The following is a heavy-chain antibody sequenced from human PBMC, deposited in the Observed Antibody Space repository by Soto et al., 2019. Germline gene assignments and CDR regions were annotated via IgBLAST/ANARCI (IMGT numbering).Heavy chain of an antibody. CDR2: ISSSSSTI. J-gene: IGHJ6*02. Sequence: EVQLVESGGGLVQPGGSLRLSCAASGFTFSSYSMNWVRQAPGKGLEWVSYISSSSSTIYYADSVKGRVTISRDNAKNEPYLQLNILRNEDTAVYYYASFPPLLRFLEWPLSTDHYSMDVWGQGTTVTVSS. D-gene: IGHD3-3*01. CDR1: GFTFSSYS. CDR3: ASFPPLLRFLEWPLSTDHYSMDV. V-gene: IGHV3-48*02.